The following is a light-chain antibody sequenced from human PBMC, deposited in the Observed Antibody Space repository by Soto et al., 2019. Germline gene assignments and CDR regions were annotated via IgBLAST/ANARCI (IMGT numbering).Light chain of an antibody. CDR2: DVN. J-gene: IGLJ2*01. Sequence: QSALTQPRSVSGSPGQSVTVSCTGTSNDIGAYKFVSWYQQHPGKAPKLLIYDVNVRPSGVPDRFSGSKSGTTASLTISGLQSEDEADYYCSSYAGTHTFFGGGTKVTVL. V-gene: IGLV2-11*01. CDR1: SNDIGAYKF. CDR3: SSYAGTHTF.